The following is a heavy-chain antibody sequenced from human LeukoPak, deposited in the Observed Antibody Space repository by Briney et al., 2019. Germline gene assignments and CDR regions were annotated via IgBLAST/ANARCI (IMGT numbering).Heavy chain of an antibody. J-gene: IGHJ4*02. CDR2: IHYSGST. V-gene: IGHV4-59*01. CDR1: GGSISSYY. Sequence: KSSETLSLTCTVSGGSISSYYWSWIRQPPGKGLEWIGYIHYSGSTDYNPSLKGRVTISIDTSKTQFSLILSSVTAAETAVYYCASGARGYSYGPYDYWGQGTLATVSS. CDR3: ASGARGYSYGPYDY. D-gene: IGHD5-18*01.